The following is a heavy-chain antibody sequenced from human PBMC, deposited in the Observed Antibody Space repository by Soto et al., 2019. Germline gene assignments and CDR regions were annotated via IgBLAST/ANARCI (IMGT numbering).Heavy chain of an antibody. CDR3: ARVFYDNGGHYYDY. Sequence: GGSLRLSCAASGFTFGSYGMHWVRQAPGKGLEWVSAISGNGGNTYYADSVKGRFTISRDNSKNTLYLQMGSLRAEDMAVYYCARVFYDNGGHYYDYWGQGALVTVSS. CDR1: GFTFGSYG. D-gene: IGHD3-22*01. J-gene: IGHJ4*02. V-gene: IGHV3-64*02. CDR2: ISGNGGNT.